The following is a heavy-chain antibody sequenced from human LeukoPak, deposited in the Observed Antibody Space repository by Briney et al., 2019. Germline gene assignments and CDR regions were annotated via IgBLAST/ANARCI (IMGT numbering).Heavy chain of an antibody. CDR1: GGSFSGYY. V-gene: IGHV4-34*01. CDR2: FNHSGST. Sequence: SETLSLTCAVYGGSFSGYYWSWIRQPPGKGLEWIGEFNHSGSTNYNPSLKSRVTISVDTSKNQFSLKLSSVTAADTAVYYCARRHDILTGYYKGGRLFDYWGQGTLVTVSS. CDR3: ARRHDILTGYYKGGRLFDY. D-gene: IGHD3-9*01. J-gene: IGHJ4*02.